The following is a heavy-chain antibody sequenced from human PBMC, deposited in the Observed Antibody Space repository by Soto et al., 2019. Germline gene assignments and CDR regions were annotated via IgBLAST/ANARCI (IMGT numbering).Heavy chain of an antibody. CDR2: ISGRGDRT. Sequence: EVQLLESGGGLVQPGGSLRLSCAASGITISNYPMSWVRQAPGKGLDWVSGISGRGDRTYYADSAKGRFTISKDISRNSLSLQLDSLGVEDTAVYFCVKDDGGYPSTAAHWGQGTLVTVSS. CDR3: VKDDGGYPSTAAH. J-gene: IGHJ4*02. D-gene: IGHD3-22*01. CDR1: GITISNYP. V-gene: IGHV3-23*01.